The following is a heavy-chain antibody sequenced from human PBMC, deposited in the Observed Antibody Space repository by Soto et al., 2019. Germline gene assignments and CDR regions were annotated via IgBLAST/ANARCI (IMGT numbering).Heavy chain of an antibody. CDR1: GGSVSSGSYY. D-gene: IGHD5-18*01. CDR3: PRDQGDRYCLLYIYYGMDV. V-gene: IGHV4-61*01. CDR2: IYYSGST. Sequence: SETLSLTCTVSGGSVSSGSYYWSWIRQPPGKGLEWIGYIYYSGSTNYNPSLKSRVTISVDTSKNRLSLRLNSVTAADTALIYCPRDQGDRYCLLYIYYGMDVWRQGNTVAVSS. J-gene: IGHJ6*01.